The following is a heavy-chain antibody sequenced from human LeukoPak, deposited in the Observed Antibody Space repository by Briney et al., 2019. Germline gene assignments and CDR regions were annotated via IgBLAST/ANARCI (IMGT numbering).Heavy chain of an antibody. CDR1: RGTFSSYA. Sequence: SVKVSCKXSRGTFSSYAISWVRQAPGQGLEWMGGIIPIFGTANYAQKFQGRVTITTDESTSTAYMELSSLRSEDTAVYYCAREIVAVAATGEFDYWGQGTLVTVSS. D-gene: IGHD6-19*01. V-gene: IGHV1-69*05. CDR3: AREIVAVAATGEFDY. J-gene: IGHJ4*02. CDR2: IIPIFGTA.